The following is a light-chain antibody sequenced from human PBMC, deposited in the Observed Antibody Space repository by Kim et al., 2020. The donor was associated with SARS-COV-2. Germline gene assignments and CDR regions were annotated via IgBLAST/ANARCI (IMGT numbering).Light chain of an antibody. CDR3: QQRSHWPPT. CDR2: DAS. J-gene: IGKJ4*01. Sequence: LSPGERAPRSCRASQSVSSYLAWYQQRPGQAPRLLIYDASSRATGIPARFSGGGSGIDFTLTISSLEPEDFAVYYCQQRSHWPPTFGGGTKVDIK. V-gene: IGKV3-11*01. CDR1: QSVSSY.